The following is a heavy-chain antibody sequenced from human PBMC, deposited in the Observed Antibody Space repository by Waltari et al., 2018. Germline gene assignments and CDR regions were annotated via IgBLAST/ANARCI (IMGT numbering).Heavy chain of an antibody. J-gene: IGHJ3*01. V-gene: IGHV4-39*02. CDR3: ATYIGASIGTAAFDV. Sequence: QLQLQESGPGLGKPSETLSLTCTVSGGSITSTRHYWAWIRQPPGQGLEWIATVSYNGATYSSPSLKSRVTVSRDTSKNHLSLKLGSVTAADTAVYYCATYIGASIGTAAFDVWGQGTMVTVSS. CDR2: VSYNGAT. D-gene: IGHD5-12*01. CDR1: GGSITSTRHY.